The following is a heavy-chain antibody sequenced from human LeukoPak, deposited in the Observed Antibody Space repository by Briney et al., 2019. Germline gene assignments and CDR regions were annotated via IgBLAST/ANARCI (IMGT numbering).Heavy chain of an antibody. CDR2: ISPNNGVT. J-gene: IGHJ4*02. CDR1: GYTFTSYD. V-gene: IGHV1-2*02. Sequence: ASVKVSCKASGYTFTSYDINWVRQAPGQGLEWMGWISPNNGVTLYAQKFQGSVTMTRDTSITTAYMEVNSLRSDDTAVFFCARYSINYGPWFPDFWGQGTLVTVSS. CDR3: ARYSINYGPWFPDF. D-gene: IGHD3-10*01.